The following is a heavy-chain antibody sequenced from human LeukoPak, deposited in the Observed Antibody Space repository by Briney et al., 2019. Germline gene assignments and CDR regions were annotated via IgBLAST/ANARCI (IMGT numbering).Heavy chain of an antibody. CDR2: IYHSGTT. CDR3: AREEGIRLGELSSFDP. J-gene: IGHJ5*02. Sequence: SETLSLTCAVSGYSISTSYSWGWIRQPPGKGLESIGGIYHSGTTYYNPSLKSRVTISVDTSKNQFSLILSSVNASDTAVYYCAREEGIRLGELSSFDPWGQGTLVTVSS. V-gene: IGHV4-38-2*02. D-gene: IGHD3-16*02. CDR1: GYSISTSYS.